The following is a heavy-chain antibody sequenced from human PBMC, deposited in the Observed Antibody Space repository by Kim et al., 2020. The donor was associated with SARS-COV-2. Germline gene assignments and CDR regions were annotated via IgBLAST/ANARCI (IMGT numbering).Heavy chain of an antibody. CDR2: ISRNSGRI. Sequence: GGSLRLSCAASGFTFDDYAMHWVRQAPGKGLEWVSGISRNSGRIGYADSVKGRFTISRDNAKNSLYLQMNSLRAEDTALYYCAKDIVRSTFYYYGMDVWGQGTTVTVSS. CDR1: GFTFDDYA. J-gene: IGHJ6*02. CDR3: AKDIVRSTFYYYGMDV. D-gene: IGHD3-10*02. V-gene: IGHV3-9*01.